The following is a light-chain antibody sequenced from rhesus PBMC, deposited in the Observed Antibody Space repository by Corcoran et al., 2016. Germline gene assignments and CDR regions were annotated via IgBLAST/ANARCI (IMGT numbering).Light chain of an antibody. CDR1: QGISSY. J-gene: IGKJ4*01. V-gene: IGKV1-32*04. CDR3: QQYKSYPLT. Sequence: DIQMSQSPSSLSASVGDRVTITCRASQGISSYLNWYQQKPGKAPKLLIYYANSLASGVPSRFSGSGSGTDCTLTISSLQPEDFATYYCQQYKSYPLTFGGGTKVEIK. CDR2: YAN.